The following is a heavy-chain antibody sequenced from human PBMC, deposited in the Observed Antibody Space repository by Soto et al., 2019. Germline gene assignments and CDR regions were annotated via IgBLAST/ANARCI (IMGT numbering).Heavy chain of an antibody. Sequence: PGGSLRLSCAASGFTFSSYGMHWVRQAPGKGLEWVAVISYDGSNKYYADSVKGRFTISRDNSKNTLYLQMNSLRAEDTAVYYCAKDYDMNNYDFWIGYYRSYYMDVWGKGTTVTVSS. D-gene: IGHD3-3*01. CDR3: AKDYDMNNYDFWIGYYRSYYMDV. V-gene: IGHV3-30*18. J-gene: IGHJ6*03. CDR2: ISYDGSNK. CDR1: GFTFSSYG.